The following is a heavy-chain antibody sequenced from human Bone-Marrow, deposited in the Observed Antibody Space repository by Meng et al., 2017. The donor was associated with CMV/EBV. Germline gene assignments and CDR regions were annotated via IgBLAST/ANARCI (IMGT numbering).Heavy chain of an antibody. CDR1: GGTFSSYA. D-gene: IGHD6-13*01. Sequence: SVKVSCKASGGTFSSYAISWVRQAPGQGLEWMGGIIPIFGTANYAQKFQGRVTITTDESTSTAYMELSSLRSEDTAVYYCARGVKGYSSSWAPSESYYGVDVWGQGTTVTVSS. V-gene: IGHV1-69*05. J-gene: IGHJ6*02. CDR3: ARGVKGYSSSWAPSESYYGVDV. CDR2: IIPIFGTA.